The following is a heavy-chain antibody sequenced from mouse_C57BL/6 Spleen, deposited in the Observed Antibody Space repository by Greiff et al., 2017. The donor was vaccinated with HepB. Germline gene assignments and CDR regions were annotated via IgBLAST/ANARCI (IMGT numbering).Heavy chain of an antibody. Sequence: EVQVVESGGGLVKPGGSLKLSCAASGFTFSSYAMSWVRQTPEKRLEWVATISDGGSYTYYPDNVKGRFTISRDNAKNNLYLQMSHLKSEDTAMYYCARDGYDERTFAYWGQGTLVTVSA. CDR2: ISDGGSYT. J-gene: IGHJ3*01. D-gene: IGHD2-2*01. CDR3: ARDGYDERTFAY. CDR1: GFTFSSYA. V-gene: IGHV5-4*01.